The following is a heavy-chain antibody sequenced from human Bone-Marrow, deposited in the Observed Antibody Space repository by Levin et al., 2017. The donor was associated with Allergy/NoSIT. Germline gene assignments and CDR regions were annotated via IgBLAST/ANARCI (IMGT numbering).Heavy chain of an antibody. V-gene: IGHV3-23*01. CDR2: ISGSGDST. CDR3: AKVTSVSTIVVVEGYFDL. J-gene: IGHJ2*01. Sequence: GGSLRLSCAASGFTFSNYAMIWVRQAAGQGLEWVSGISGSGDSTYYADSVKGRFTISRDNSKNTLYLQMNSLRVDDTAVYYCAKVTSVSTIVVVEGYFDLWGRGTLVTVSS. CDR1: GFTFSNYA. D-gene: IGHD3-22*01.